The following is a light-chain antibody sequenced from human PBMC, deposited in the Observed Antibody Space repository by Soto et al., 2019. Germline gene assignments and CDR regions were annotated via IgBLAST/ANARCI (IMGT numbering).Light chain of an antibody. CDR3: QQRSNWPDA. CDR1: QTISSW. J-gene: IGKJ5*01. V-gene: IGKV1-5*03. CDR2: KAS. Sequence: SVGDRDTITCLASQTISSWLAWYQQKPGKAPKLLIYKASTLKSGVPSRFSGSGSGTEFTLTISSLQPEDFAVYYCQQRSNWPDAFGQGTRLEIK.